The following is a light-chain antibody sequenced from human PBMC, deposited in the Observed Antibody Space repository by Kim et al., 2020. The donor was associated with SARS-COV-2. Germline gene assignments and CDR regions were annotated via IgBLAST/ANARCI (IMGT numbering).Light chain of an antibody. CDR3: QSYDSSNHVV. CDR1: SGRIASND. J-gene: IGLJ2*01. V-gene: IGLV6-57*03. CDR2: EDN. Sequence: KTVTTSCARSSGRIASNDVQWYQQRPGSAPTTVIYEDNQRPSGVPDRFSGSIDSSSNSASLTISGLKTEDEADYYCQSYDSSNHVVFGGGTQLTVL.